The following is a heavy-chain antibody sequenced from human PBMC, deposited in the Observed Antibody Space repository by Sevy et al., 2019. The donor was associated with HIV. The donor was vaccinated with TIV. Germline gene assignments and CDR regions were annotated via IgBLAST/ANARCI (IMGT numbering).Heavy chain of an antibody. D-gene: IGHD3-3*01. CDR1: AFRFSAFG. CDR3: AKAPYYDFWSHNYNNWFDP. J-gene: IGHJ5*02. CDR2: INGGGGST. V-gene: IGHV3-23*01. Sequence: GGSLRLSCVASAFRFSAFGMAWVRQAAGEGLEWVSGINGGGGSTYYRNSVKGRFTVSRDNSKNTVYLQMNSLRADDTAVYYCAKAPYYDFWSHNYNNWFDPWGQGTLVTVSS.